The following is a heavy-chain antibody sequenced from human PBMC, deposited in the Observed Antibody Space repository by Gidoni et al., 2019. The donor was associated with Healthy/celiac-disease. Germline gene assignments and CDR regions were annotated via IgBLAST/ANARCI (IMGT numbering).Heavy chain of an antibody. CDR2: ISYDGSNK. D-gene: IGHD2-2*01. Sequence: QVQLVESGGGVVQPGRSLRLSCAASGFTFSSYGMHWVRQAPGKGLGWVAVISYDGSNKYYADSVKGRFTISRDNSKNTLYLQMNSLRAEDTAVYYCAKGHCSSTSCYADAFDIWGQGTMVTVSS. J-gene: IGHJ3*02. V-gene: IGHV3-30*18. CDR1: GFTFSSYG. CDR3: AKGHCSSTSCYADAFDI.